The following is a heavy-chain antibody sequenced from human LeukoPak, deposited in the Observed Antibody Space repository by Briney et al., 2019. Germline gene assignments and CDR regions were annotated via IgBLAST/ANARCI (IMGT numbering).Heavy chain of an antibody. V-gene: IGHV1-2*06. D-gene: IGHD2-2*01. Sequence: ASVKVSCKASGYTFTGYYMHWVRQAPGQGLEWMGRINPNSGGTNYAQKFQGRVTMTRDTSISTAYMELSSLRSDDTAVYYCAREISNYCSSTSCYYGNFDYWGQGTLVTVSS. CDR3: AREISNYCSSTSCYYGNFDY. CDR1: GYTFTGYY. J-gene: IGHJ4*02. CDR2: INPNSGGT.